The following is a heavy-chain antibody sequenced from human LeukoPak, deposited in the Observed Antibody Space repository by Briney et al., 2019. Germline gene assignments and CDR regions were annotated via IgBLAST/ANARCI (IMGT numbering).Heavy chain of an antibody. V-gene: IGHV1-69*04. CDR2: IIPILGIA. D-gene: IGHD3-16*02. CDR3: ARETYDYVWGSYRTPGAFDI. J-gene: IGHJ3*02. CDR1: GGTFSSYA. Sequence: GASVKVSCKASGGTFSSYAISWVRQAPGQGLEWMGRIIPILGIANYAQKFQGRVTITADKSTSTAYMELSSLRPEDTAVYYCARETYDYVWGSYRTPGAFDIWGQGTMVTVSS.